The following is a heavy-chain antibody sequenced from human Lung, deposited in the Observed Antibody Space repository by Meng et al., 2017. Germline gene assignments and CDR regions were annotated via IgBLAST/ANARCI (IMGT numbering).Heavy chain of an antibody. CDR3: VISSHN. D-gene: IGHD3-3*02. J-gene: IGHJ4*02. CDR2: IYYRGST. V-gene: IGHV4-39*07. Sequence: QLHLQESGPGLGKPSETLSLTCTISGGSITSTSPYWGWVRQPPGKGLEWIGSIYYRGSTNYNPSLKSRISMSVDMSKNQFSLKVNSVTAADTAIYYCVISSHNWGQGTLVTVSS. CDR1: GGSITSTSPY.